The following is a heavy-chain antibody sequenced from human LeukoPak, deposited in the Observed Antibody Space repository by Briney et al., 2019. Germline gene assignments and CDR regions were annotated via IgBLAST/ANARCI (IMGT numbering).Heavy chain of an antibody. CDR1: GNYW. V-gene: IGHV3-74*01. CDR3: VSFYETY. D-gene: IGHD2/OR15-2a*01. CDR2: INSDGSWT. Sequence: GGSLRLSCAASGNYWMHWVRQAPGKGLVWVSHINSDGSWTSYADSVKGRFTTSKDSAKNTVYLQMNSLRAEDTAVYYCVSFYETYWGRGTLVTVSS. J-gene: IGHJ4*02.